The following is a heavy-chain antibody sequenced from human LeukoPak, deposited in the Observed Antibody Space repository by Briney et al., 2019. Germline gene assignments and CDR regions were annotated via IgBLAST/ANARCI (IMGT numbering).Heavy chain of an antibody. D-gene: IGHD4-23*01. CDR3: ARGDALRWGMDV. V-gene: IGHV1-8*01. Sequence: GASVKLSCKASGYTFTSYDINWVRQATGQGLEWMGWMNPNSGNTGYAQKFQGRVTMTRNTSISTAYMELSSLRSEDTAVYYCARGDALRWGMDVWGKGTTVTVSS. CDR1: GYTFTSYD. CDR2: MNPNSGNT. J-gene: IGHJ6*03.